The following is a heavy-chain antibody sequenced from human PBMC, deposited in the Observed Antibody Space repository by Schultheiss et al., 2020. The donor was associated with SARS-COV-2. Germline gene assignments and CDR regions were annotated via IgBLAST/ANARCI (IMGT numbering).Heavy chain of an antibody. CDR3: ARPADSGHYYIPY. Sequence: TLSLTCTVSGGSISSGDYYWSWIRQPPGKGLEWIGYIYYSGNTNYNPSLKSRVTISVDTSKNQFSLKLTSVTAADTAVYFCARPADSGHYYIPYWGRGILVTVSS. CDR1: GGSISSGDYY. V-gene: IGHV4-30-4*01. D-gene: IGHD3-22*01. J-gene: IGHJ4*01. CDR2: IYYSGNT.